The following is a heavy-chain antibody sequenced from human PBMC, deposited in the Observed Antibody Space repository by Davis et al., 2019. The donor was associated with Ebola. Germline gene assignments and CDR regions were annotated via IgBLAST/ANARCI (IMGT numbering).Heavy chain of an antibody. D-gene: IGHD3-16*01. V-gene: IGHV4-59*11. CDR2: IFYTGST. CDR1: RGSISSHF. CDR3: ARQPRSTRSPEYYHGLDV. Sequence: PGGSLRLSCAVSRGSISSHFWSWIRQSPGQGLEWIGSIFYTGSTNLSPSLRSRVTLSVDRPKNQFSLNLTSVTAADTAVYFCARQPRSTRSPEYYHGLDVWGQGTTVVVSS. J-gene: IGHJ6*02.